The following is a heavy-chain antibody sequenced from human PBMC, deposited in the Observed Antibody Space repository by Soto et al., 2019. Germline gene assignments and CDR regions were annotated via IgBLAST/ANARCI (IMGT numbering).Heavy chain of an antibody. V-gene: IGHV3-48*02. D-gene: IGHD3-3*01. CDR2: ISSSSTI. Sequence: VRQAPGKGLEWVSYISSSSTIYYADSVKGRFTISRDNAKNSLYLQMNSLRDEDTAVYYCARESRFLEWLSLNWFDPWGQGTLVTVSS. J-gene: IGHJ5*02. CDR3: ARESRFLEWLSLNWFDP.